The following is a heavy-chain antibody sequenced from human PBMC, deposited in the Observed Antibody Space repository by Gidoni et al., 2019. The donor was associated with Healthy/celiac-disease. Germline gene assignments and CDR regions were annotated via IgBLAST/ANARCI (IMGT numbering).Heavy chain of an antibody. CDR2: INHSGST. J-gene: IGHJ4*02. Sequence: QVQLQQWGAGLLKPSETLSLTCAVYGGSFSGYYWSWIRQPPGKGLEWIGEINHSGSTNYNPSLKSRVTISVDTSKNQFSLKLSSVTAADTAVYYCARGGKQLARFFVGWGSPGRVFDYWGQGTLVTVSS. CDR1: GGSFSGYY. D-gene: IGHD6-6*01. CDR3: ARGGKQLARFFVGWGSPGRVFDY. V-gene: IGHV4-34*01.